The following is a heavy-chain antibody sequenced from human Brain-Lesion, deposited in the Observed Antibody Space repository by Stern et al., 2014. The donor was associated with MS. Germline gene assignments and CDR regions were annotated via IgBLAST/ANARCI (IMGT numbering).Heavy chain of an antibody. CDR2: IYPSGNT. CDR1: GDSISSSDYS. J-gene: IGHJ4*02. Sequence: QLQLQESGSGLVKPSQTLSLTCAVSGDSISSSDYSWSWIRQPPGKGLEWIGYIYPSGNTYYNPSLKSRIPLSVDRSKNQFSLNLTSVTAADTAVYYCARGLRGRAVATSFFDSWGQGTLVTVSS. D-gene: IGHD2-15*01. V-gene: IGHV4-30-2*01. CDR3: ARGLRGRAVATSFFDS.